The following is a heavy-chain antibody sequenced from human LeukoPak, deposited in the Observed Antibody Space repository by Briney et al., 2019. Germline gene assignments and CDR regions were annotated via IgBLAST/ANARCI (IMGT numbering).Heavy chain of an antibody. J-gene: IGHJ5*02. D-gene: IGHD6-13*01. CDR2: IYSGGST. CDR1: GFTVSSNY. Sequence: GSLRLSCAASGFTVSSNYVSWVRQAPGKGLEWVSVIYSGGSTYYADSVKGRFTISRDNSKNTLYLQMNSLRAEDTAVYYCARRVSSWYVKWFDPWGQGTLVTVSS. CDR3: ARRVSSWYVKWFDP. V-gene: IGHV3-66*04.